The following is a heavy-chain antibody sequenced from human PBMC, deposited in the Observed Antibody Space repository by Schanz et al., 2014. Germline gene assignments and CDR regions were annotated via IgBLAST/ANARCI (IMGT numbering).Heavy chain of an antibody. CDR2: LSEGGGGT. Sequence: EVQLVESGGGLVQPGGSLRLSCAASGFTFSGYSMNWVRQAPGKGLEWVSALSEGGGGTHYADSVRGRFTISSDSSKNTLYLQMSSLRADDTAVYYCARKVVATIGGYYDNWGQGTLVIVSS. V-gene: IGHV3-23*04. D-gene: IGHD5-12*01. CDR3: ARKVVATIGGYYDN. J-gene: IGHJ4*02. CDR1: GFTFSGYS.